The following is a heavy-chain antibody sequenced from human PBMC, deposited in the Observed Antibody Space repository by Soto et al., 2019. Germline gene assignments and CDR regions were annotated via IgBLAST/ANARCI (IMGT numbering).Heavy chain of an antibody. J-gene: IGHJ4*02. Sequence: PSETLSLTCTVSGGSISSGDYYWSWIRQPPGKGLEWIGYIYYSGSTYYNPSLKSRVTISVDTSKNQFSLKLSSVTAADTAVYYCARDSRQSNFDYWGQGTLVTVSS. CDR3: ARDSRQSNFDY. CDR2: IYYSGST. V-gene: IGHV4-30-4*01. CDR1: GGSISSGDYY.